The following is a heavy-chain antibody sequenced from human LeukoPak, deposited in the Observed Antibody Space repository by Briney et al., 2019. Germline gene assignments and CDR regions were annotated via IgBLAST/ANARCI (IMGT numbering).Heavy chain of an antibody. D-gene: IGHD4-17*01. CDR2: MNPNSGNT. V-gene: IGHV1-8*01. Sequence: ASVKVSCKASGYTFTIYDINWVPQATGQGLEWMGWMNPNSGNTGYAQKFQGRVTMTRNTSISTAYMELSSLRSEDTAVYYCARQTTVTTGDYWGQGTLVTVSS. CDR1: GYTFTIYD. CDR3: ARQTTVTTGDY. J-gene: IGHJ4*02.